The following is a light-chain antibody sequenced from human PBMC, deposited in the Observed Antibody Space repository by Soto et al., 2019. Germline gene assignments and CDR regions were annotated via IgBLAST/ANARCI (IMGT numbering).Light chain of an antibody. V-gene: IGKV1-39*01. CDR2: AAS. Sequence: DIQMTQSPSSLSASVGDRVTITCRASQSINSDLNWYQQKPGKAPKFLIYAASNLQSGVPSRFSGSGSGTDFTLTINSLQPEDFATYYCQQSYSTPGTFGQGTKLEIK. CDR3: QQSYSTPGT. J-gene: IGKJ2*02. CDR1: QSINSD.